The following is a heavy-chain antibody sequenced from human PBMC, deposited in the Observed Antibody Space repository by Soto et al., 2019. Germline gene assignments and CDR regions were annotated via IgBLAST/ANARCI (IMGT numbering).Heavy chain of an antibody. J-gene: IGHJ5*02. CDR1: GYTFTGYY. CDR2: INPNSGGT. CDR3: ARAGRIAAAGLRYNWFDP. D-gene: IGHD6-13*01. Sequence: QVQLVQSGAEVKKPGASVKVSCKASGYTFTGYYMHWVRQAPGQGLEWMGWINPNSGGTNYAQKFQGWVTMTRDTSISTVYMELSRLRSDDTAVYYCARAGRIAAAGLRYNWFDPWGQGTLVTVSS. V-gene: IGHV1-2*04.